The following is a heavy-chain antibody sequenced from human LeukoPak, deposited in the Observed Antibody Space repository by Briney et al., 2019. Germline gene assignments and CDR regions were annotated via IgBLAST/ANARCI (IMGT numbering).Heavy chain of an antibody. D-gene: IGHD3-22*01. CDR2: FDPEDGET. V-gene: IGHV1-24*01. Sequence: ASVKVSCKVSGCTLTELSMHWVRQAPGKGLEWMGGFDPEDGETIYAQKFQGRVTMTEDTSTDTAYMELSSLRSEDTAVYYCATIDGHYDSSGYWGQGTLVIVSS. J-gene: IGHJ4*02. CDR1: GCTLTELS. CDR3: ATIDGHYDSSGY.